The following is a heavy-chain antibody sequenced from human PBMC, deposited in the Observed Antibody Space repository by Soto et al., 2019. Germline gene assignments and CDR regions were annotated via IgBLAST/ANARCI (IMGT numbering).Heavy chain of an antibody. V-gene: IGHV3-48*03. D-gene: IGHD1-20*01. J-gene: IGHJ3*02. CDR1: GFPFSNYE. CDR3: ASEVSIGNHDAFDI. Sequence: EVQVVESGGGLVQPGGSLRLSCAASGFPFSNYEMNWVRQAPGKGLEWLSYIDSSGNHINYADSVKGRFTISRDNAENSLFLQMNSLRAEDTAFYYCASEVSIGNHDAFDIWGRGTLVTVSS. CDR2: IDSSGNHI.